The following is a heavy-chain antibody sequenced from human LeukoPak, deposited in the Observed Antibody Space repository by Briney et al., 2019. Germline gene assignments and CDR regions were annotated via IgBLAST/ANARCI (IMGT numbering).Heavy chain of an antibody. CDR3: AKDEAGIRGPLAY. CDR2: ISGSGGST. CDR1: GFTFSNAW. D-gene: IGHD3-10*01. J-gene: IGHJ4*02. Sequence: PGGSLRLSCAASGFTFSNAWMSWVRQAPGKGLEWVSAISGSGGSTYYADSVKGRFTISRDNSKNTLYLQMNSLRAEDTAVYYCAKDEAGIRGPLAYWGQGTLVTVSS. V-gene: IGHV3-23*01.